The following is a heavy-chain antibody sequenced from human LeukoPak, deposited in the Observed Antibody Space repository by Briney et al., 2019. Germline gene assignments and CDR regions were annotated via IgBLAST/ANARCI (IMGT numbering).Heavy chain of an antibody. D-gene: IGHD4-17*01. CDR2: ISSSSSYI. V-gene: IGHV3-21*01. CDR1: GFTFSSYS. Sequence: PGGSLRLSCAASGFTFSSYSMNWVRQAPGKGLEWVSSISSSSSYIYYADSVKGRFTISRDNAKNSLYLQMNSLRAEDTAVYYCARMGHDGDYVVDYWGQGTLVTVSS. J-gene: IGHJ4*02. CDR3: ARMGHDGDYVVDY.